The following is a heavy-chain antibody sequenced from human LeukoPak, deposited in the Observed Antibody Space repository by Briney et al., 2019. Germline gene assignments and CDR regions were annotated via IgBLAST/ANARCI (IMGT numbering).Heavy chain of an antibody. D-gene: IGHD4-11*01. CDR3: ARDRDYFNYGSLPWFDP. J-gene: IGHJ5*02. CDR1: GFTFSSYA. Sequence: GGSLRLSCAASGFTFSSYAMSWVRQAPGKGLEWVAVIWYAGSKTYYAESVKGRFTISRDNSKNTLYLQMNSLRAEDTALYYCARDRDYFNYGSLPWFDPWGQGTLVTVSS. V-gene: IGHV3-33*08. CDR2: IWYAGSKT.